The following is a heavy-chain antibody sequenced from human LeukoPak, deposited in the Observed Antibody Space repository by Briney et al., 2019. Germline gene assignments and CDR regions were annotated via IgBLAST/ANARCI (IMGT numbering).Heavy chain of an antibody. CDR2: IYYSGST. CDR3: AREESDSSGYYSYDWFDP. V-gene: IGHV4-59*01. D-gene: IGHD3-22*01. J-gene: IGHJ5*02. CDR1: GGSISSYY. Sequence: SETLSLTCTVSGGSISSYYWSWIRQPPGKGLEWVGYIYYSGSTNYNPSLKSRVTISVDTSKNQFSLKLSSVTAADTAVYHCAREESDSSGYYSYDWFDPWGQGTLVTVSS.